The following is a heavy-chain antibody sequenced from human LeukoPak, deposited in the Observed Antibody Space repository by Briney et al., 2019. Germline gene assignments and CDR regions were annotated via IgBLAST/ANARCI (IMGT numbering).Heavy chain of an antibody. CDR2: INTNTGNP. D-gene: IGHD6-19*01. J-gene: IGHJ4*02. CDR1: GYTFTSYA. Sequence: ASVKVSCEASGYTFTSYAMNWVRQAPGQGLEWMGWINTNTGNPTYAQGFTGRFVFSLDTSVSTAYLQISSLKAEDTAVYYCASDSSGWYRRFDYWGQGTLVTVSS. CDR3: ASDSSGWYRRFDY. V-gene: IGHV7-4-1*02.